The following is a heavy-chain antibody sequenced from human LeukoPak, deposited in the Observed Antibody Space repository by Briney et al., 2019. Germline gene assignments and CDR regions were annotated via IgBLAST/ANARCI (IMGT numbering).Heavy chain of an antibody. CDR3: ARTSAVTTLES. D-gene: IGHD4-11*01. CDR1: GYSFTTYW. V-gene: IGHV5-51*01. J-gene: IGHJ4*02. CDR2: IYPGDSDT. Sequence: GESLKISCEVSGYSFTTYWIGWVRQMPGKGLEWMGIIYPGDSDTRYSPSFQGQVTISADKSISTAYLQWSSLRASDTAMYYCARTSAVTTLESWGQGTLVTVSS.